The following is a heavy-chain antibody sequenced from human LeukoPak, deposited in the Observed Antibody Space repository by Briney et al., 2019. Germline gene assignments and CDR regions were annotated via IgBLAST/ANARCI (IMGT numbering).Heavy chain of an antibody. CDR3: ARVSHWFDS. CDR2: IYYSGTP. Sequence: TSETLSLTCTVSGGSMINSYWSWIRQPPGQGLEWVGFIYYSGTPTYSPSLKSRLTMSVDTSKNQFSMKLTSVTAADTAVYYCARVSHWFDSWGQGTLVTVSS. J-gene: IGHJ5*01. CDR1: GGSMINSY. V-gene: IGHV4-59*01.